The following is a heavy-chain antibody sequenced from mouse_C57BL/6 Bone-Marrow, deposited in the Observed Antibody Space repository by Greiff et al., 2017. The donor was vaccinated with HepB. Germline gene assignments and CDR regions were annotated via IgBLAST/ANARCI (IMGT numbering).Heavy chain of an antibody. V-gene: IGHV1-64*01. D-gene: IGHD1-1*01. J-gene: IGHJ1*03. CDR2: IHPNSGST. Sequence: QVHVKQPGAELVKPGASVKLSCKASGYTFTSYWMHWVKQRPGQGLEWIGMIHPNSGSTNYNEKFKSKATLTVDKSSSTAYMQLSSLTSEDSAVYYCARRGHYYGSSYVGYWYFDVWGTGTTVTVSS. CDR1: GYTFTSYW. CDR3: ARRGHYYGSSYVGYWYFDV.